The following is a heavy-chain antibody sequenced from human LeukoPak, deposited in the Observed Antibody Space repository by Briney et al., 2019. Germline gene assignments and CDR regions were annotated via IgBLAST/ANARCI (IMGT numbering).Heavy chain of an antibody. V-gene: IGHV4-34*12. Sequence: SETLSLTCAVFGASFDGYYWTWIRQSPGKGLEWIGEIVYSGSTNYNPSLKSRVTISADTSKVQFSLTLSSVTAADTAVYFCARGLASGYPPVPFDSWGRGTLVTVSS. CDR1: GASFDGYY. CDR3: ARGLASGYPPVPFDS. D-gene: IGHD3-3*01. CDR2: IVYSGST. J-gene: IGHJ4*02.